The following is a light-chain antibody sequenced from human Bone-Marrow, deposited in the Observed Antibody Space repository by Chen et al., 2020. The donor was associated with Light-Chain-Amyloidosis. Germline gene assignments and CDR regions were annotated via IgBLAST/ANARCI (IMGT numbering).Light chain of an antibody. CDR2: EVT. J-gene: IGLJ1*01. V-gene: IGLV2-14*01. CDR1: RSDVGGDNH. CDR3: SSYTITNTLV. Sequence: QSALTQPASVSGSPGQSITISCTGTRSDVGGDNHVSWYQQHPDKAPKLMIYEVTNRPSWVPDRFSGSKSYNTAALTISGLQTEDEADYLCSSYTITNTLVFGSGTRVTVL.